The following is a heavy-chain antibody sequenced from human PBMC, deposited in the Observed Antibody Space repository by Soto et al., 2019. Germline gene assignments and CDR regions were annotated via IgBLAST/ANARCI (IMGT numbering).Heavy chain of an antibody. CDR2: ISGSGGST. J-gene: IGHJ6*03. CDR3: AKRAYGDYLYYYYYYYMDV. D-gene: IGHD4-17*01. V-gene: IGHV3-23*01. Sequence: GGSLRLSCAASGFTFSSYAMSWVRQAPGKGLEWVSAISGSGGSTYYVDSVKGRFTISRDNSKNTLYLQMNSLRAEDTAVYYCAKRAYGDYLYYYYYYYMDVWGKGTTVTVSS. CDR1: GFTFSSYA.